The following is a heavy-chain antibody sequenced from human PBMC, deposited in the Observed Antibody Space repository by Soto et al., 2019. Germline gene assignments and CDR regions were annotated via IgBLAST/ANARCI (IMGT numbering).Heavy chain of an antibody. J-gene: IGHJ6*02. D-gene: IGHD3-16*01. CDR1: GAPITTTKW. Sequence: QVQLQESGPGLVKPSETLSLTCTVSGAPITTTKWWAWVRLPPGKGLQWIGELSRGDERSSNPSLEGRFTLSLDKSTPHFSLKLTSVTAADTAIYYCATKTISYTWGVWGRGTSVTVSS. V-gene: IGHV4-4*02. CDR2: LSRGDER. CDR3: ATKTISYTWGV.